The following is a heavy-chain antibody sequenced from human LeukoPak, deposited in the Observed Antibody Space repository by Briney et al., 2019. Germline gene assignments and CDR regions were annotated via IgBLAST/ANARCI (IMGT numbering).Heavy chain of an antibody. Sequence: SVKVSCKVSGYTLTELSMHWVRQAPGQGLEWMGGIIPIFGTANYAQKFQGRVTITTDESTSTAYMELSSLRSEDTAVYYCARGREGPLGIAARQDAFDIWGQGTMVTVSS. V-gene: IGHV1-69*05. CDR2: IIPIFGTA. CDR3: ARGREGPLGIAARQDAFDI. J-gene: IGHJ3*02. D-gene: IGHD6-6*01. CDR1: GYTLTELS.